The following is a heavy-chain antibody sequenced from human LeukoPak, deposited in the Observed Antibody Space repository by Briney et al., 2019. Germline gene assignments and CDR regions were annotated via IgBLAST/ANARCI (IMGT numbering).Heavy chain of an antibody. D-gene: IGHD6-13*01. CDR3: ARGGIAAAGVAYYYYYGMDV. Sequence: TSETLSLTCPVYGGSFSGYYWSWIRQPPGKGLEWIGEINHSGSTNYNPSLKSRVTISVDTSKNQFSLKLSSVTAADTAVYYCARGGIAAAGVAYYYYYGMDVWGQGTTVTVSS. J-gene: IGHJ6*02. CDR1: GGSFSGYY. V-gene: IGHV4-34*01. CDR2: INHSGST.